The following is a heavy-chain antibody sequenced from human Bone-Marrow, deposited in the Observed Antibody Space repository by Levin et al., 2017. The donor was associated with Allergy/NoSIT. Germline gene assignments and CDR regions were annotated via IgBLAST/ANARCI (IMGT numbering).Heavy chain of an antibody. J-gene: IGHJ4*02. CDR3: AKMVAPRRVGATTQFGVTHSDY. Sequence: GESLKISCAASGFTFSSYGMHWVRQAPGKGLEWVAVISYDGSNKYYADSVKGRFTISRDNSKNTLYLQMNSLRAEDTAVYYCAKMVAPRRVGATTQFGVTHSDYWGQGTLVTVSS. D-gene: IGHD1-26*01. CDR2: ISYDGSNK. CDR1: GFTFSSYG. V-gene: IGHV3-30*18.